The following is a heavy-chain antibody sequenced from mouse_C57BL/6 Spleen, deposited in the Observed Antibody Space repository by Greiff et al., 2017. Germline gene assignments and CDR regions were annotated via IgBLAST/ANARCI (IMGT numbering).Heavy chain of an antibody. Sequence: VQLQEPGAELVKPGASVKMSCTASGFNFTGYWITWVKQRPEQGLEWIGEIDPGNGRTKYAEKFQGKATLTADTSSSTAYLQLSSLTSEDSAVYYCARPSDLSSFDYWGQGTSVTVSS. CDR2: IDPGNGRT. CDR1: GFNFTGYW. D-gene: IGHD3-1*01. V-gene: IGHV1-55*01. CDR3: ARPSDLSSFDY. J-gene: IGHJ4*01.